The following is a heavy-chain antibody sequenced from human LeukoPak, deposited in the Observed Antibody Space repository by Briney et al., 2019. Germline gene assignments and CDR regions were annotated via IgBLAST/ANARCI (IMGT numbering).Heavy chain of an antibody. Sequence: PGGSLRLSCTASGFTFTSYWMHWVRQAPGKGLVWVSRINSDGSSTSYADSVKGRFTISRDNAKNTLYPQMNSLRAEDTAVYYCARVVRPYGAEYFQHWGQETLVTVSS. J-gene: IGHJ1*01. D-gene: IGHD6-6*01. CDR2: INSDGSST. CDR3: ARVVRPYGAEYFQH. V-gene: IGHV3-74*01. CDR1: GFTFTSYW.